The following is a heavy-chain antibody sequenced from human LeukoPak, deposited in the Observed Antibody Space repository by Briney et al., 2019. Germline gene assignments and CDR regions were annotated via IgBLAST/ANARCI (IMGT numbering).Heavy chain of an antibody. CDR3: ARVLAEMAAVWRDDVFDI. V-gene: IGHV4-39*06. D-gene: IGHD5-24*01. CDR2: IYYSGST. J-gene: IGHJ3*02. CDR1: GVSISSSSYY. Sequence: PSETLSLTCTVSGVSISSSSYYWGWIRQPPGKGLEWIGSIYYSGSTYYNPSLKSRVTISVDTSKNQFALRVNSVTAADTAVYYCARVLAEMAAVWRDDVFDIWGQGTMVTVSS.